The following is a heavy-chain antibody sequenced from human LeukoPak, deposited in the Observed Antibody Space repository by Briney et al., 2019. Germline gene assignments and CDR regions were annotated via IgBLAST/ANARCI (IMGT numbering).Heavy chain of an antibody. J-gene: IGHJ6*03. CDR1: GFTFSNYA. CDR3: AKQSGALGYCSGGSCYPNYYYYMDV. Sequence: GGSLRLSCAASGFTFSNYAMRWVRQAPGKGLEWVSGISGSGDSTYYADSVKGRFTISRDNSKNTLYLQMNSLRAEDTAVYYCAKQSGALGYCSGGSCYPNYYYYMDVWGKGTTVTISS. CDR2: ISGSGDST. V-gene: IGHV3-23*01. D-gene: IGHD2-15*01.